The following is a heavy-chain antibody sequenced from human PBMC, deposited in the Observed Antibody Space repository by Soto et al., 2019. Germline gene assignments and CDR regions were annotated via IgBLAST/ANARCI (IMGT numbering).Heavy chain of an antibody. CDR3: ARDLNDYVCDY. CDR1: GFTVSSYA. D-gene: IGHD4-17*01. J-gene: IGHJ4*02. V-gene: IGHV3-30-3*01. Sequence: QVQLVESGGGVVQPGRSLRLSCAASGFTVSSYAMHWVRQAPGKGLEWVAVISYDGSNKYYADSVNGRFTISTANSKNTLYLQMNSLRAEDTAVYYCARDLNDYVCDYWGQGTLFTVSS. CDR2: ISYDGSNK.